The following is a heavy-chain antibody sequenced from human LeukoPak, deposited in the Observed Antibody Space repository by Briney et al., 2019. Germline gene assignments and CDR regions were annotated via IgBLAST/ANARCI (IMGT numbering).Heavy chain of an antibody. Sequence: SETLSLTCTVSGASISHYYWSWLRQPPGKGLEWFGYIYTNGSTNYNPSLKSRVTISLDTSRNQFSLKLSSVTAADTAVYYCARYGGPNFDYWGQGTLVTVSS. J-gene: IGHJ4*02. D-gene: IGHD4/OR15-4a*01. CDR1: GASISHYY. CDR2: IYTNGST. V-gene: IGHV4-4*09. CDR3: ARYGGPNFDY.